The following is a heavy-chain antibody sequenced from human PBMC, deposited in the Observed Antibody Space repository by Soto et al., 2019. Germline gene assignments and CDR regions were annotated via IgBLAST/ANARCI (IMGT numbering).Heavy chain of an antibody. CDR3: ASEALGS. CDR2: ISSSSSYV. Sequence: EVQLVESGGGLVKPGGSLRLSCAASGFTFSSYSMNWVRQAPGKGLEWVASISSSSSYVDYVDSVKGRFTISRDNAKNSLYLQMNILRAEDTAVYYCASEALGSWGQGTLVTVSS. V-gene: IGHV3-21*01. D-gene: IGHD2-15*01. J-gene: IGHJ4*02. CDR1: GFTFSSYS.